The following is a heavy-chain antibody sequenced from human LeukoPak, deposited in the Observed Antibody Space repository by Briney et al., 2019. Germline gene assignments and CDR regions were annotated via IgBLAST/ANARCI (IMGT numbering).Heavy chain of an antibody. V-gene: IGHV3-9*01. CDR1: GVTFDNYA. J-gene: IGHJ4*02. CDR3: GKGPGAVSGYYLDY. D-gene: IGHD3-22*01. CDR2: ISWNFGSI. Sequence: RSLRLSCAASGVTFDNYARHWVRQAPEKGLEWGSAISWNFGSIAYEVSVRGRFTISRDNAKHSLYLQMNSLRDEDTALYYCGKGPGAVSGYYLDYWGQGTLVTVSS.